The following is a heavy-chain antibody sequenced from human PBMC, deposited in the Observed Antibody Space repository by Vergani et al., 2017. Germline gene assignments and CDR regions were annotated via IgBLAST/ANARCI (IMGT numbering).Heavy chain of an antibody. CDR2: ISGSGGST. CDR1: GFTFSSYG. J-gene: IGHJ4*02. Sequence: EVQLLESGGGVVQPGRSLRLSCAASGFTFSSYGMHWVRQAPGKGLEWVSAISGSGGSTYYADSVKGRFTISRDNSKNTLYLQMNSLRAEDTAVYYCAKIPLLPAHYGDSILFDYWGQGTLVTVSS. V-gene: IGHV3-23*01. D-gene: IGHD4-17*01. CDR3: AKIPLLPAHYGDSILFDY.